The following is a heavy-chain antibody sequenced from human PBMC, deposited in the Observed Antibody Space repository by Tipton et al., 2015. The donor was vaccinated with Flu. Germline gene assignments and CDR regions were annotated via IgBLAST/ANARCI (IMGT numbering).Heavy chain of an antibody. D-gene: IGHD3-16*01. Sequence: QLVQSGGGLVQPGGSLRLSCVASGFTLSGYWMSWVRQAPGKGLEWVANIKQDGSQKYYVDSVRGRFTISRDNARNSLSLQMDGLRVDDTAVYYCARGGLAPGEYWGQGTLVTVSS. CDR2: IKQDGSQK. CDR3: ARGGLAPGEY. CDR1: GFTLSGYW. J-gene: IGHJ4*02. V-gene: IGHV3-7*01.